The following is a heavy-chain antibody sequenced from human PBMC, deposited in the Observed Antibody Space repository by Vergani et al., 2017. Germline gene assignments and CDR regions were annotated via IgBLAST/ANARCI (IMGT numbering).Heavy chain of an antibody. J-gene: IGHJ3*02. CDR1: GFTFSSYW. V-gene: IGHV3-7*03. CDR2: IKQGGSEE. CDR3: ASAGYYYDTRAFDI. Sequence: EVQLVESGGGLVQPGGSLRLSCAASGFTFSSYWMSWVRQAPGKGLEWVANIKQGGSEEYYVDSVKGRFTISGDNAKNTLYLQMNSMRAEETAVYYCASAGYYYDTRAFDIWGQGTMVTVSS. D-gene: IGHD3-22*01.